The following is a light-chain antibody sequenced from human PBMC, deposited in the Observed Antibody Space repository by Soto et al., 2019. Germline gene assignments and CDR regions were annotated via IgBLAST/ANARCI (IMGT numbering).Light chain of an antibody. J-gene: IGKJ1*01. Sequence: VLTHSLGTLSLPPCEMSPLSGRASQSVSSSYLAWYQQKPGQAPSLLIYGASSRATGIPDRFSGSGSGTVFTLTISRLDPDFFALYYCVPYGSSPETLGQGTEVDI. V-gene: IGKV3-20*01. CDR2: GAS. CDR3: VPYGSSPET. CDR1: QSVSSSY.